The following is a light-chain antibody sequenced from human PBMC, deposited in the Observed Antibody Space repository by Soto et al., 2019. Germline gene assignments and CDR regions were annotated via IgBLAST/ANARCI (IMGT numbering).Light chain of an antibody. Sequence: QSVLTQPPSVSAAPGQKVTISCSGSSSNIGNNYVSWYQQFPGTAPKLLIYDNNRRPSGIPDRFSGSKSGPSATLDITGLQTGDEADYYCGTWDSSLSGGVFGGGTKLTVL. CDR1: SSNIGNNY. CDR3: GTWDSSLSGGV. V-gene: IGLV1-51*01. CDR2: DNN. J-gene: IGLJ3*02.